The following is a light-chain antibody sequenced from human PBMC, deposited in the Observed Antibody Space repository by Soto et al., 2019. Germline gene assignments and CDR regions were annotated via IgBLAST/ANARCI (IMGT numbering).Light chain of an antibody. CDR2: GAS. CDR1: QSISSN. V-gene: IGKV3D-15*01. CDR3: QQYDKWPRT. J-gene: IGKJ1*01. Sequence: KGMTQSPATLSVSPGERATLSCRASQSISSNLAWYQQKPGQAPRLLIYGASGRATGIPDRFSGSGSGTDFTLTISRLEPEDFAVYYCQQYDKWPRTFGQGTKVDI.